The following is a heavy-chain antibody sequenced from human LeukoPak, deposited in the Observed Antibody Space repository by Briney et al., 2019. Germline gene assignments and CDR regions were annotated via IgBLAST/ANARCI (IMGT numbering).Heavy chain of an antibody. J-gene: IGHJ2*01. CDR3: AREGEYFDL. V-gene: IGHV3-30*04. Sequence: PGGSLRLSCAASGFTFSSYAVHWVRQAPGKGLEWVAVISYDGSNKYYADSVKGRFTISRDNSKNTLYLQMNSLRAEDTAVYYCAREGEYFDLWGRGTLVTVSS. CDR2: ISYDGSNK. CDR1: GFTFSSYA.